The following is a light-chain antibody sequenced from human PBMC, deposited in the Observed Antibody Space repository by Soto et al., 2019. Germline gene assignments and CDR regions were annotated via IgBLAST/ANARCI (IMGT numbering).Light chain of an antibody. V-gene: IGKV3-15*01. Sequence: EIVMTQSPATLSVYPGERATLSCRASQSVSSNLAWYQQKPGQAPRVLIYGASTRATDIPPRFSGSGSGTEFTLTISSLQSEDFAVYYCQQSKNWPQTFGQGTKVDIK. J-gene: IGKJ1*01. CDR2: GAS. CDR3: QQSKNWPQT. CDR1: QSVSSN.